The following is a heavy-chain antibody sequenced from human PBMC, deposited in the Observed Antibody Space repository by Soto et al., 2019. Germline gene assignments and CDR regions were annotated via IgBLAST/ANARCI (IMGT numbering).Heavy chain of an antibody. CDR1: GFTFSSYA. J-gene: IGHJ2*01. Sequence: EVQLLESGGGLVQPGGSLRLSCAASGFTFSSYAMRWVRQAPGKGLEWFSAISGRGETTYYADSVKGRFTIARDNSANTLYLQMNCVRAEETGLYYCAKFSSSWISGYCDLWSRGTLGRVSS. CDR3: AKFSSSWISGYCDL. D-gene: IGHD6-13*01. CDR2: ISGRGETT. V-gene: IGHV3-23*01.